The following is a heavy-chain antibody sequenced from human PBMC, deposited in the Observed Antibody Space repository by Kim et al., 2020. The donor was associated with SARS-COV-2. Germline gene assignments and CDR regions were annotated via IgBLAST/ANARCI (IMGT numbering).Heavy chain of an antibody. CDR3: ARYVVPAAKPGGGVDP. CDR2: IYPGDSDT. Sequence: SDWIDWGRRMPGKGLEWMRIIYPGDSDTRYSPSFQGQVTISADKSSSPAYLQWSSLKASDTAMYYCARYVVPAAKPGGGVDPWGQGTLV. J-gene: IGHJ5*02. V-gene: IGHV5-51*01. CDR1: SDW. D-gene: IGHD2-2*02.